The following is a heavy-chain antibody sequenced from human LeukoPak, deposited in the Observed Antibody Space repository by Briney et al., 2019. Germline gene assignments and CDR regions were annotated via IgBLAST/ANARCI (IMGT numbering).Heavy chain of an antibody. CDR2: ISSSSSYI. V-gene: IGHV3-21*04. CDR3: AKRLVGATYAVDY. Sequence: GGSLRLSCAASGFTFSSYSMNWVRQAPGKGLEWVSSISSSSSYIYYADSVKGRFTISRDNAKNSLYLQMNSLRAEDTALYYCAKRLVGATYAVDYWGQGTLVTVSS. CDR1: GFTFSSYS. J-gene: IGHJ4*02. D-gene: IGHD1-26*01.